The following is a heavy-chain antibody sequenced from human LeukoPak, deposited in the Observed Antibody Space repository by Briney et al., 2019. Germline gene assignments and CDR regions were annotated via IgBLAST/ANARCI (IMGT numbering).Heavy chain of an antibody. CDR2: INPHSGGT. CDR3: AREFMRVTAFDI. CDR1: GYTFRDNY. V-gene: IGHV1-2*02. Sequence: ASVKVSCKASGYTFRDNYIHWVRQAPGQGLGWMGWINPHSGGTNYGENFQGRVTLARDTSISTAYMDLSSLISDDTAVYYCAREFMRVTAFDIWGQGTMVTVSS. J-gene: IGHJ3*02. D-gene: IGHD2-21*02.